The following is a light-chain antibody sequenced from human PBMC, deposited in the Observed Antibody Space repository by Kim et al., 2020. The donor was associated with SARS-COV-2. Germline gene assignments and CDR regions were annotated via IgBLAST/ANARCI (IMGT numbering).Light chain of an antibody. CDR1: QSNSMW. CDR2: KAS. CDR3: QQYDNY. V-gene: IGKV1-5*03. Sequence: STLSASVRDRVIITCRASQSNSMWLAWYQQKPGKAPKRLISKASSLQSGVPSRFSGSGSGTEFTLTVSSLQPDDFGTYYCQQYDNYFGQGTKLEI. J-gene: IGKJ2*01.